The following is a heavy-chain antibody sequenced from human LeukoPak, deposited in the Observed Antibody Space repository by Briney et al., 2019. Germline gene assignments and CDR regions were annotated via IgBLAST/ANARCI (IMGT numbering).Heavy chain of an antibody. V-gene: IGHV4-61*02. CDR3: AKHYMGSSYNHGLDC. CDR1: GGSISSGSYY. D-gene: IGHD3-10*01. CDR2: IYTSGST. Sequence: SETLSLTCTVSGGSISSGSYYWNWFRQPAGKGLKWIGRIYTSGSTNYNPSLKSRVTISVDTSKNQFSLKVSSVTAADTALYYCAKHYMGSSYNHGLDCWGQGTLVTVSS. J-gene: IGHJ4*02.